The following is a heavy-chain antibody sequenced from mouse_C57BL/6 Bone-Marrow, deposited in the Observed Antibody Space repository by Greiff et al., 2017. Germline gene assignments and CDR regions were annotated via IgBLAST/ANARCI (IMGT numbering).Heavy chain of an antibody. V-gene: IGHV14-2*01. Sequence: EVQRVESGAELVKPGASVKLSCTASGFNIKDYYMHWVKQRTEQGLEWIGRIDPEDGDTKYAPKFPGKATLTADTSSNTAYLQLSSLTSEDTAVYYCARKTTKGYYAKDYWGQGTSVTVSS. J-gene: IGHJ4*01. CDR2: IDPEDGDT. D-gene: IGHD2-12*01. CDR1: GFNIKDYY. CDR3: ARKTTKGYYAKDY.